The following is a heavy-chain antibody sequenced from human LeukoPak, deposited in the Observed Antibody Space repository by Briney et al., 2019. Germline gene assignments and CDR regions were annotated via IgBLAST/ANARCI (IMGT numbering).Heavy chain of an antibody. Sequence: ASVKVSCKASGYTLTGYYMHWVRQAPGQGLEWMGRISPNSGGTNYAQKFQGRVTMTRDTSISTAYMELSRLRSDDTAVYYCASESSGWSGFDPWGQGTLVTVSS. CDR1: GYTLTGYY. CDR2: ISPNSGGT. D-gene: IGHD6-19*01. J-gene: IGHJ5*02. CDR3: ASESSGWSGFDP. V-gene: IGHV1-2*06.